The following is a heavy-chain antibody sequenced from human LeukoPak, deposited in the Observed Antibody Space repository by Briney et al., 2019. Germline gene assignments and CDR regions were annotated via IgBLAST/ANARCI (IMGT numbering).Heavy chain of an antibody. J-gene: IGHJ4*02. CDR2: IIPIFGTA. Sequence: GASVKASCKASGGTFSSYAISWVRQTPGQGLEWMGGIIPIFGTANYAQKFQGRVTITADESTSTAYMELRSLRSDDTAVYYCARDERVTGVEPLDYWGQGTLVTVSS. V-gene: IGHV1-69*13. CDR3: ARDERVTGVEPLDY. CDR1: GGTFSSYA. D-gene: IGHD3-10*01.